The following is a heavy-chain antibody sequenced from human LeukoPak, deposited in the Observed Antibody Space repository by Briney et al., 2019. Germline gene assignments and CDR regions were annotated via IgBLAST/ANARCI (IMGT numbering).Heavy chain of an antibody. Sequence: SETLSLTCTVSGGSISSHFWSWIRQPPGKGLEWIGYIYHSGGTNYNPSLKSRVTISVDTSKNQFSLKLSSVTAADTAVYYCARGSSRYSSGAYWFDPWGQGTLVTVSS. J-gene: IGHJ5*02. CDR2: IYHSGGT. D-gene: IGHD5-18*01. CDR1: GGSISSHF. V-gene: IGHV4-59*11. CDR3: ARGSSRYSSGAYWFDP.